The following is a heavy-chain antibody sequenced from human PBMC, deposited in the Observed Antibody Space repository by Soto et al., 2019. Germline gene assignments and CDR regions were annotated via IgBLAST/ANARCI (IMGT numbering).Heavy chain of an antibody. CDR1: GYTFTSYG. V-gene: IGHV1-18*01. CDR3: AIANYYYDSSGSTHWFAP. Sequence: GASVKVSCKASGYTFTSYGISWVRQAPGQGLEWMGWISAYNGNTNYAQKLQGRVTMTTDTSTSTAYMELRSLRSDDTAVYYCAIANYYYDSSGSTHWFAPWGQGTLVTVSS. J-gene: IGHJ5*02. D-gene: IGHD3-22*01. CDR2: ISAYNGNT.